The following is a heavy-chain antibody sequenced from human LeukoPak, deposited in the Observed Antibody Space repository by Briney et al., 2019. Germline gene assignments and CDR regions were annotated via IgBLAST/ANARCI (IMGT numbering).Heavy chain of an antibody. D-gene: IGHD3-22*01. CDR2: INHSGST. J-gene: IGHJ4*02. Sequence: PSETLSLTCAVYGGSFSGYYWSWIRQPPGKGLEWIGEINHSGSTNYNPSLKSRVTISVDTSKNQFSLKLSSVTAADTAVYYCARHGEYYYDSSGYSRFDYWGQGTLVTVSS. V-gene: IGHV4-34*01. CDR3: ARHGEYYYDSSGYSRFDY. CDR1: GGSFSGYY.